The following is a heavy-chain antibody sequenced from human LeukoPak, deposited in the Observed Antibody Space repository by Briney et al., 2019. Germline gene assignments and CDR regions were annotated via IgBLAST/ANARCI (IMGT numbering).Heavy chain of an antibody. Sequence: PGGSLRLSCAASGFTFADYSMHWVRQTPGRGLEWVSFNSWDGDGTYYADSVRGRFTISRDNSKNSLYLQMNSLRTEDTALYYCAKGGWGSSSSYADYWGQGTLVTVSS. CDR1: GFTFADYS. CDR3: AKGGWGSSSSYADY. V-gene: IGHV3-43*01. CDR2: NSWDGDGT. D-gene: IGHD6-6*01. J-gene: IGHJ4*02.